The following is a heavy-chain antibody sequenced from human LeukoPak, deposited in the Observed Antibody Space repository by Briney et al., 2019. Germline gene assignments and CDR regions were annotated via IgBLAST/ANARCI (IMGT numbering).Heavy chain of an antibody. CDR1: GFPFSSYG. D-gene: IGHD3-3*01. CDR2: LRYDGSNK. CDR3: AKGAETIFGVVIGREFDY. Sequence: PGGPLRLSCAAPGFPFSSYGMHWVRQAPGKGLGGVAFLRYDGSNKYYADSVKGRFTISRDNSKNTLYLQMNSLRAEDTAVYYCAKGAETIFGVVIGREFDYWGQGTLVTVSS. V-gene: IGHV3-30*02. J-gene: IGHJ4*02.